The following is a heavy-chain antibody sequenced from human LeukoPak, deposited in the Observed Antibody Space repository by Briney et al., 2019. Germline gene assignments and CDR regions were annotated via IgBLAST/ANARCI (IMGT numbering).Heavy chain of an antibody. V-gene: IGHV3-30*02. CDR1: GFTFSSYG. CDR2: IRYDGSNK. CDR3: AKHYYDSSGYYYDAFDI. J-gene: IGHJ3*02. Sequence: GGSLRLSCAASGFTFSSYGMHWVRQAPGKGLEWVAFIRYDGSNKYYADSVKGRFTISRDNSKNTLYLQMNSLRAEDTAVYYCAKHYYDSSGYYYDAFDIWGQGTMVTVSS. D-gene: IGHD3-22*01.